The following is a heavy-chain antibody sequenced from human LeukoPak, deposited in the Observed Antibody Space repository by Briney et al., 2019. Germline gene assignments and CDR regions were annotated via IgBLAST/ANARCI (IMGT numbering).Heavy chain of an antibody. V-gene: IGHV4-34*01. J-gene: IGHJ4*02. CDR2: INHSGST. Sequence: PSETLSLTCAVYGGSFSGYYWSWIRQPPGKGLEWIGEINHSGSTNYNPPLKSRVTISVDTSKNQFSLKLSSVTAADTAVYYCARGRVAFYWGQGTLVTVSS. D-gene: IGHD3-3*02. CDR3: ARGRVAFY. CDR1: GGSFSGYY.